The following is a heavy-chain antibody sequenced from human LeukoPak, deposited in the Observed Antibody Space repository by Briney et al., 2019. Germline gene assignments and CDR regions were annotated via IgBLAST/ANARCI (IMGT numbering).Heavy chain of an antibody. CDR3: ARAWNSRLRYFDWSGSPPFDY. CDR1: GFTFSSYA. D-gene: IGHD3-9*01. CDR2: ISGSGGST. J-gene: IGHJ4*02. Sequence: GGSLRLSCAASGFTFSSYAMSWVRQAPGKGLEWVSAISGSGGSTYYADSVKGRFTISRDNSKNTLYLQMNSLRAEDTAVYYCARAWNSRLRYFDWSGSPPFDYWGQGTLITVSS. V-gene: IGHV3-23*01.